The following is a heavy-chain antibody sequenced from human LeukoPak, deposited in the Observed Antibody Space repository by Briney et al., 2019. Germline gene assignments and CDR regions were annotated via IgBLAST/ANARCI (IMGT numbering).Heavy chain of an antibody. V-gene: IGHV3-64D*09. CDR2: IRRNGGST. D-gene: IGHD3-10*01. CDR3: VKDLVGYYGSGSQGDV. J-gene: IGHJ6*02. Sequence: GGSLRLSCSASGFTFSSYAMQCVRHPAGKGLECVSAIRRNGGSTYYADSLKGRFTISRDNSKNTLYLQMRSLRAEDTAVYYCVKDLVGYYGSGSQGDVWGQGTTVTVSS. CDR1: GFTFSSYA.